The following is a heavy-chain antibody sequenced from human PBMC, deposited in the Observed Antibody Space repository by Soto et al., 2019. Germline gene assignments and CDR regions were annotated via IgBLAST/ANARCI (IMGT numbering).Heavy chain of an antibody. CDR3: ARLVVVQYYFDY. V-gene: IGHV2-5*01. CDR1: GFSLSTSGVG. CDR2: IYWNDDK. J-gene: IGHJ4*02. D-gene: IGHD3-22*01. Sequence: SGPTLVNPTQTLALTCTFSGFSLSTSGVGVGWIRQPPGKALEWLALIYWNDDKRYSPSLKSRLTITKDTSKNQVVLTMTNMDPVDTATYYCARLVVVQYYFDYWGQGTLVTVSS.